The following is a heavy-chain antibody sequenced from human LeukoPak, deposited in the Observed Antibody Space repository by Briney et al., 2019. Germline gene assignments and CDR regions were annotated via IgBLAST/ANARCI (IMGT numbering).Heavy chain of an antibody. CDR1: GGSISSGDYY. V-gene: IGHV4-30-4*08. CDR3: ARVGYDFWSGSHYYYYYMDV. Sequence: SQTLSLTCTVSGGSISSGDYYWSWIRQPPGKGLEWIGYIYYSGSTYYNPSLKSRFTISVDTSKNQFSLKLSSVTAADTAVYFCARVGYDFWSGSHYYYYYMDVWGKGTTVTVSS. CDR2: IYYSGST. J-gene: IGHJ6*03. D-gene: IGHD3-3*01.